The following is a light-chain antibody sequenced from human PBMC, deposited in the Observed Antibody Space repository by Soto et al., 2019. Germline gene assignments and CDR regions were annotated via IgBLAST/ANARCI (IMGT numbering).Light chain of an antibody. Sequence: QSALTQPASVSGSPGQSITISCTGTSSDVGGYNYVSWYQQHPGKAPKLMIYTVSNRPSGVSNLFSGSKSGNTASLTISGLQAEDEGHYYCSSFPSTNTVLFGGGTKLTVL. V-gene: IGLV2-14*01. CDR1: SSDVGGYNY. CDR2: TVS. CDR3: SSFPSTNTVL. J-gene: IGLJ2*01.